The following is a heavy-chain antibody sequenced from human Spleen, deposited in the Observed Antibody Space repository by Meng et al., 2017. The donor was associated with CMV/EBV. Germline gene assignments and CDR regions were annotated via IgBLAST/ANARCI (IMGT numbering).Heavy chain of an antibody. CDR1: GFTFDDYA. J-gene: IGHJ4*02. CDR3: VRDKSSDY. V-gene: IGHV3-9*01. Sequence: SLKISCAASGFTFDDYAMHWVRQAPGKGLEWVSGISWNSGSIGYADSVRGRFTISRDNAKNSVYLQMNSLRAEDTAVYYCVRDKSSDYWGQGTLVTVSS. CDR2: ISWNSGSI.